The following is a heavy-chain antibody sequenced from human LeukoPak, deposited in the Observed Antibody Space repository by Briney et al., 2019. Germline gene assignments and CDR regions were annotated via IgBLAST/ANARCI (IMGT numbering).Heavy chain of an antibody. J-gene: IGHJ6*04. Sequence: GGSLRLSCAASGFTFDDYAMHWVRQVLGKGLEWVSGINWNSAYIGYADSVKGRFTISRDNAKNSLYLQMNSLRVEDTAVYYCGKDAGFGALWGHMDVWGRGTTVTISS. V-gene: IGHV3-9*01. CDR3: GKDAGFGALWGHMDV. CDR2: INWNSAYI. D-gene: IGHD3-10*01. CDR1: GFTFDDYA.